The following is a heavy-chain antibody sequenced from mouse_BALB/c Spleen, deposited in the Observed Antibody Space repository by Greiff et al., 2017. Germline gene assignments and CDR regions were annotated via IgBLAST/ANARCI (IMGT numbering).Heavy chain of an antibody. CDR2: ISSGGST. J-gene: IGHJ1*01. D-gene: IGHD1-1*01. Sequence: EVKVEESGGGLVKPGGSLKLSCAASGFTFSSYAMSWVRQTPEKRLEWVASISSGGSTYYPDSVKGRFTISRDNARNILYLQMSSLRSEDTAMYYCARGPHYYGSSYLYWYFDVWGAGTTVTVSS. V-gene: IGHV5-6-5*01. CDR1: GFTFSSYA. CDR3: ARGPHYYGSSYLYWYFDV.